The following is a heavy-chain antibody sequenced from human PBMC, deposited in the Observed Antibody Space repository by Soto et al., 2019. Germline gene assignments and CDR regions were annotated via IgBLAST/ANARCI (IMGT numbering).Heavy chain of an antibody. D-gene: IGHD1-26*01. V-gene: IGHV4-39*01. CDR3: ARQAYSGSYDH. Sequence: PSETLSLTCTVSGGSIRGGSYYWGWIRQPPGKGLEWIGNVYYNARTYYNPSLKSRVTISVDMSKSQFSLKMISVTAADTAVYYCARQAYSGSYDHWGQGTLVTV. J-gene: IGHJ5*02. CDR2: VYYNART. CDR1: GGSIRGGSYY.